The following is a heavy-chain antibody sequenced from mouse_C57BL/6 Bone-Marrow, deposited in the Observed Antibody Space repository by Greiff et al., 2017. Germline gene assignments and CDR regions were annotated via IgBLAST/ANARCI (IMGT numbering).Heavy chain of an antibody. V-gene: IGHV5-4*01. CDR2: ISAGGSYT. Sequence: EVNVVESGGGLVKPGGSLKLSCAASGFTFSSYAMSWVRQTPEKRLEWVATISAGGSYTYYPDNVKGRFTISRDNAKNNLYLQMSHLKSEDTAMYYCARDNGRYYYAMDYWGQGTSVTVSS. D-gene: IGHD1-1*01. J-gene: IGHJ4*01. CDR3: ARDNGRYYYAMDY. CDR1: GFTFSSYA.